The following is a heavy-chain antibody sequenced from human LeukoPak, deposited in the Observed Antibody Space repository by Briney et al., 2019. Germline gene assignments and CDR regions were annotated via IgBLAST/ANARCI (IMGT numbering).Heavy chain of an antibody. CDR1: GFTFSSYS. CDR3: ARDVYGDYAIDY. Sequence: GGSLRLSCAASGFTFSSYSMNWVRQAPGKGLEWVSYISGTSSPRYYADSVEGRFTITRDNAKNSLYLQMNSLRAEDTAVYYCARDVYGDYAIDYWGQGTLVTVSS. V-gene: IGHV3-48*04. J-gene: IGHJ4*02. D-gene: IGHD4-17*01. CDR2: ISGTSSPR.